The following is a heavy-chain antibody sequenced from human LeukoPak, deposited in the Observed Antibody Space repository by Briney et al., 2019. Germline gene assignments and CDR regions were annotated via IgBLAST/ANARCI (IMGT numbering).Heavy chain of an antibody. CDR3: AREESGGYFDY. CDR1: GYTFTTRYY. D-gene: IGHD2-8*02. CDR2: INTSGGGT. Sequence: ASVKVSCKASGYTFTTRYYMHWVRQAPGQGLEWIGIINTSGGGTNNAQKFQGRVTMTRDTSTSTVYMELGSLTSEDTAVYYCAREESGGYFDYWGQGTLVTVSS. J-gene: IGHJ4*02. V-gene: IGHV1-46*01.